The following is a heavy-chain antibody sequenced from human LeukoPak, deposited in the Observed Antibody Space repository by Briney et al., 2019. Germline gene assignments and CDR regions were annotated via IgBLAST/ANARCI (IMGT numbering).Heavy chain of an antibody. CDR2: IYYSGSA. Sequence: SETLSLTCTASGGSISSYYWSWIRQPPGKGLEWMGYIYYSGSANYNPSLKSRVTISLDTSKNQFSLKLSSVTAADTAVYYCARGYSYYAFDIWGQGTMVTVSS. D-gene: IGHD5-18*01. CDR1: GGSISSYY. J-gene: IGHJ3*02. CDR3: ARGYSYYAFDI. V-gene: IGHV4-59*01.